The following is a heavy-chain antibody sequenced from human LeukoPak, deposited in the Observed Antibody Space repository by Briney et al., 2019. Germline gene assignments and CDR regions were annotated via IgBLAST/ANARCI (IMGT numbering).Heavy chain of an antibody. CDR2: IVNSSRYI. D-gene: IGHD3-16*01. CDR1: GFSFSTYN. V-gene: IGHV3-21*01. Sequence: PGGSLRLSCAASGFSFSTYNMSWLRQTPGKGLEWVSSIVNSSRYIYYTDSVKGRFTISRDNPRNSLYLQMNSLRAEDTAVYYCARDGQGGFDIWGQGTMVTVSS. CDR3: ARDGQGGFDI. J-gene: IGHJ3*02.